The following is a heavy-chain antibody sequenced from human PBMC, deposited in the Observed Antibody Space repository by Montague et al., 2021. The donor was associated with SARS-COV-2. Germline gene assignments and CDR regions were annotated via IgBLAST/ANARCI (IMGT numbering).Heavy chain of an antibody. Sequence: SLRLSCAASGFIFTNYGMNWVRRAPGKGLESVAGISGFGGVTYYSDSVKGRFTISRATSNSTLFLQIDGLRAEDTAIYYCAKSFSGTRNWFDIWGQGTLVTVSS. J-gene: IGHJ5*02. V-gene: IGHV3-23*01. CDR3: AKSFSGTRNWFDI. CDR1: GFIFTNYG. D-gene: IGHD1-14*01. CDR2: ISGFGGVT.